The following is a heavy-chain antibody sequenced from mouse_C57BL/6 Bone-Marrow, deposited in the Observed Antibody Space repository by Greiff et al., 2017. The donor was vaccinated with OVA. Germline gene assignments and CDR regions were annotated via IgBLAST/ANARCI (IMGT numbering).Heavy chain of an antibody. CDR3: ARAGGLRRFFAY. Sequence: EVKVVESGGGLVKPGGSLKLSCAASGFTFSSYAMSWVRQTPEKRLEWVATISDGGSYTYYPDNVKGRFTISRDNAKNNLYLQMSHLKSEDTAMYYCARAGGLRRFFAYWGQGTLVTVSA. CDR1: GFTFSSYA. J-gene: IGHJ3*01. CDR2: ISDGGSYT. V-gene: IGHV5-4*03. D-gene: IGHD2-4*01.